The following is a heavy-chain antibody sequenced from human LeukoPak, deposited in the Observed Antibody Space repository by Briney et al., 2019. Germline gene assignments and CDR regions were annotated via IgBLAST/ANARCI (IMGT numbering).Heavy chain of an antibody. D-gene: IGHD3-10*01. CDR1: VFTVSSYG. V-gene: IGHV3-30*18. CDR3: AKDGYYGSGTFPDY. CDR2: ISYDGTNK. J-gene: IGHJ4*02. Sequence: PGTSLRLSCAASVFTVSSYGMNWVRQAPGKGLEWVAVISYDGTNKFYVDSLRGRFTISRDNSKNTLYLQMDSLRAEDTAVYYCAKDGYYGSGTFPDYWGQGTLVTVSS.